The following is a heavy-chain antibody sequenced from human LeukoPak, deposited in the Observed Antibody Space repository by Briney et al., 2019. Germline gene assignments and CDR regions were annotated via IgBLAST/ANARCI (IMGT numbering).Heavy chain of an antibody. CDR3: ARIPRKWLRPGPHDSPIDY. D-gene: IGHD5-12*01. CDR2: ISSSGST. J-gene: IGHJ4*02. V-gene: IGHV4-61*02. CDR1: GDSISSGDYY. Sequence: SQTLSLTCTVSGDSISSGDYYWSWIRQPAGKGLEWIGRISSSGSTNYNPSLKSRVTISVDTSRNQFSLKLSSVTAADTAVYYCARIPRKWLRPGPHDSPIDYWGQGTLVTVSS.